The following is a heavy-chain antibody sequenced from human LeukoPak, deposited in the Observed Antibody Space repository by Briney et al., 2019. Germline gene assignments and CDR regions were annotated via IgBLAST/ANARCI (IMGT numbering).Heavy chain of an antibody. V-gene: IGHV3-30-3*01. Sequence: GGSLRLSCAASGFTFSSYAMHWVRQAPGKGLEWVAVISYDGSNKYYADSVKGRFTISRDNSENTLYLQMNSLRAEDTAVYYCAAEYVYWGQGTLVTVSS. CDR1: GFTFSSYA. CDR3: AAEYVY. CDR2: ISYDGSNK. J-gene: IGHJ4*02. D-gene: IGHD1-14*01.